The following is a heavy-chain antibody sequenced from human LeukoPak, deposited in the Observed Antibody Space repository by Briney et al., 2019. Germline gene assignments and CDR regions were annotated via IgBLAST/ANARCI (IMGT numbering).Heavy chain of an antibody. CDR3: AKRPRWLQFHY. CDR1: GFTFSSYA. D-gene: IGHD5-24*01. V-gene: IGHV3-23*01. Sequence: GGSLRLSCAASGFTFSSYAMSWVRQAPGKGLEWVSGISGRGDNTSYADSVKGRFTISRDNSKNTLCLQMNSLRAEDTAVYYCAKRPRWLQFHYWGQGTLVTVSS. CDR2: ISGRGDNT. J-gene: IGHJ4*02.